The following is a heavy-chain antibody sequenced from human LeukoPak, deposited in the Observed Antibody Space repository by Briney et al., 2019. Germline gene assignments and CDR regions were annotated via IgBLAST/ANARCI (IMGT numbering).Heavy chain of an antibody. J-gene: IGHJ4*02. D-gene: IGHD2-15*01. CDR2: IFYNGDT. V-gene: IGHV4-39*02. CDR1: GGSISSSSYY. CDR3: ARDGGSGGRLLDS. Sequence: PSETLSLTCIVSGGSISSSSYYWGWIRQPPGKGLEWIGSIFYNGDTYYNPSLKSRVTMSVDTSKNQFSLKLSSVTAADTAVYYCARDGGSGGRLLDSWGQGTLVTVSS.